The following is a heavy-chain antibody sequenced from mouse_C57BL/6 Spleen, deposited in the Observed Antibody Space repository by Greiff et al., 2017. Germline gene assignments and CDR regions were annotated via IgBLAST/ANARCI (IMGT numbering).Heavy chain of an antibody. Sequence: EVKLLESGPGLVKPSQSLSLTCSVTGYSITRCYYWNWIRQLPGNILECMGYIRYDGSNNYNPYLKNRTPITRDTSKNQFFLKLNSVTTEDTATYYCARDGYYSYCDYWGQGTTLTVSS. V-gene: IGHV3-6*01. CDR3: ARDGYYSYCDY. D-gene: IGHD2-3*01. J-gene: IGHJ2*01. CDR1: GYSITRCYY. CDR2: IRYDGSN.